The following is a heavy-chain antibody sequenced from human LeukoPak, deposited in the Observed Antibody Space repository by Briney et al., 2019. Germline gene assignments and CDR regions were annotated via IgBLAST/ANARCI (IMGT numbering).Heavy chain of an antibody. D-gene: IGHD3-3*01. J-gene: IGHJ3*02. CDR3: ARDSVDYDFWSGRGISDAFDI. Sequence: SETLSLTCTVSGGSISSYYWNWIRQPPGKGLEWIGYIYYSGSTNYNPSLKSRVTISVDTSKNQISLKLSSVTAADTAVYYCARDSVDYDFWSGRGISDAFDIWGQGTMVTVSS. CDR2: IYYSGST. V-gene: IGHV4-59*01. CDR1: GGSISSYY.